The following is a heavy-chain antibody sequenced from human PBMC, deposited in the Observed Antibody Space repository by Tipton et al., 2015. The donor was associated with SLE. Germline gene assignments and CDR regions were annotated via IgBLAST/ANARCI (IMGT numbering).Heavy chain of an antibody. CDR1: GASISSGSYH. CDR3: ARTYSNNWLYYFDL. V-gene: IGHV4-61*09. D-gene: IGHD1-26*01. J-gene: IGHJ4*02. CDR2: IYSSGNT. Sequence: GASISSGSYHWSWIRQPAGKGLEWIGQIYSSGNTKYNPSLKSHVTISRDTSTNRFSLRLSSVTAADTAFYYCARTYSNNWLYYFDLWGQGAQVTVSS.